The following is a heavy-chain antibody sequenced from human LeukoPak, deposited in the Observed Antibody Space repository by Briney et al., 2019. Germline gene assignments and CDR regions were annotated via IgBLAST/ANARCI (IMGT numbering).Heavy chain of an antibody. J-gene: IGHJ4*02. Sequence: SETLSLTCAVYGGSFSGYYWSWIRQPPGKGLEWIGEINHSGSTSYNPSLKSRVTISVDTSKNQFSLNLSSVTAADTAVYYCATLPAGTSYLGPGTLLYWGQGTLVTVSS. D-gene: IGHD6-13*01. CDR1: GGSFSGYY. CDR2: INHSGST. V-gene: IGHV4-34*01. CDR3: ATLPAGTSYLGPGTLLY.